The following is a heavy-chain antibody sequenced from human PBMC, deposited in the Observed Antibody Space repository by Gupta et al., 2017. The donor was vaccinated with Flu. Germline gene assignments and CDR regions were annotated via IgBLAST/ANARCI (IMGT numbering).Heavy chain of an antibody. CDR1: ISSLSYY. CDR3: ATHIDYSNPFDI. CDR2: VYHDGSA. V-gene: IGHV4-39*01. D-gene: IGHD4-4*01. Sequence: ISSLSYYWGWVRQPPGKALEWIGAVYHDGSAYYNPPLKSRVTVSVDTSKNQFFLRLTSMTAADTALYYCATHIDYSNPFDIWGQGALITVSS. J-gene: IGHJ4*02.